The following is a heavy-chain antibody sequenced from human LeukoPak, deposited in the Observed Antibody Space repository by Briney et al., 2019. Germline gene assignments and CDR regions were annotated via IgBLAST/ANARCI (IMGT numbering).Heavy chain of an antibody. Sequence: GGSLRLSCAASGFTFSSYWMSWVRKAPGKGLEWVANIKQDGSEKYYVDSVKGRFTISRDNAKNSLYLQMNSLRAEGTAVYYCARDTMGYSYGYGVVADYWGQGTLVTVSS. J-gene: IGHJ4*02. CDR1: GFTFSSYW. CDR3: ARDTMGYSYGYGVVADY. D-gene: IGHD5-18*01. V-gene: IGHV3-7*01. CDR2: IKQDGSEK.